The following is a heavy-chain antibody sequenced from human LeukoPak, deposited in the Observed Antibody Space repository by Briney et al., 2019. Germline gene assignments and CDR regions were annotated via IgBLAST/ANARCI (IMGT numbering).Heavy chain of an antibody. CDR2: IYSGGST. J-gene: IGHJ4*02. D-gene: IGHD2-2*01. V-gene: IGHV3-66*02. CDR1: GFTVSSNY. CDR3: ARDARYCSSTSC. Sequence: GGSLRLSCAASGFTVSSNYMSWVRQAPGKGLEWVSVIYSGGSTYYADSVKGRFTISRDNSKNTLYLQMNSLGAEDTAVYYCARDARYCSSTSCWGQGTLVTVSS.